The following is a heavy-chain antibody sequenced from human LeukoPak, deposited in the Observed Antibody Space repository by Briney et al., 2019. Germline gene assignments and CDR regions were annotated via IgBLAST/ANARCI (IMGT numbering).Heavy chain of an antibody. CDR2: INPSGGST. J-gene: IGHJ4*02. V-gene: IGHV1-46*01. Sequence: ASVKVSCKASGYTFASYYMHWVRQAPGQGLEWMGIINPSGGSTSYAQKFQGRVTMTRDTSTSTVYMELSSLRSEDTAVYYCARDSAKSSAKSKIIVVVPAASYYFDYWGQGTLVTVSS. CDR1: GYTFASYY. CDR3: ARDSAKSSAKSKIIVVVPAASYYFDY. D-gene: IGHD2-2*01.